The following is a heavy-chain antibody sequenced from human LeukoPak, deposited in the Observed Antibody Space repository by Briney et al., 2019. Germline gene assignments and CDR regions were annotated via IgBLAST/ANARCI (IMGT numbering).Heavy chain of an antibody. CDR2: IYSGGST. D-gene: IGHD3-3*01. Sequence: GGSLRLSCAASGLTVSSTYMSWVRQTPGRGLEWVSVIYSGGSTYYADSVKGRFTISRDNSKNTLYLQMNSLRAEDTAVYYCARDLLEWYFDYWGQGTLVTVSS. V-gene: IGHV3-66*01. CDR1: GLTVSSTY. J-gene: IGHJ4*02. CDR3: ARDLLEWYFDY.